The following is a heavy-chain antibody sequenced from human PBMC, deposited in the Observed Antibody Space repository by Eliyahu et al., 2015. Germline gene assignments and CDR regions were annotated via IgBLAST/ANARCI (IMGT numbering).Heavy chain of an antibody. J-gene: IGHJ4*02. D-gene: IGHD3-16*01. V-gene: IGHV3-53*01. CDR3: ARDLGAYKRAFDY. CDR2: MYNGGAA. Sequence: EVQLVESGGGLIQPGGSLXLXCXASXFXVSSNYMSWVRQAPGKGLEWXXVMYNGGAAYYADSVQGRFTISRDNSKNTLYLQMNSLRADDTAVYYCARDLGAYKRAFDYWGQGTLVTVSS. CDR1: XFXVSSNY.